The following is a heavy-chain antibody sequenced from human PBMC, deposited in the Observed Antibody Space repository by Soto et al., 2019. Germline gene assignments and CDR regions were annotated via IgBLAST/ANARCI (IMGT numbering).Heavy chain of an antibody. Sequence: GGSLRLSCAASGFTFSSHAMSWVRQAPGEGLEGVSVITDSGDDTLSADSVKGRFTISRDNSKNTLYLQMNSLRVEDTGIYYCAKASGGRYTVSRVFDFWGQGTRVTVSS. D-gene: IGHD4-17*01. V-gene: IGHV3-23*01. CDR2: ITDSGDDT. J-gene: IGHJ4*02. CDR3: AKASGGRYTVSRVFDF. CDR1: GFTFSSHA.